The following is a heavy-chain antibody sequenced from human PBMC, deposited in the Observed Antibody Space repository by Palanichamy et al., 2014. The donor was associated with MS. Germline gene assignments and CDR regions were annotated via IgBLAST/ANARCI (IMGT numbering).Heavy chain of an antibody. J-gene: IGHJ4*02. Sequence: QVQLVQSGAEVKKPGASVKVSCKASGYTFTSYGISWVRQAPGQGLEWMGWISAYNGNTNYAQKLQGRVTMTTDTSTSTAYMELRSLRSDDTAVYYCARIAYNWNDEARTYFDYWGQGTLVTVSS. D-gene: IGHD1-20*01. CDR3: ARIAYNWNDEARTYFDY. CDR1: GYTFTSYG. V-gene: IGHV1-18*04. CDR2: ISAYNGNT.